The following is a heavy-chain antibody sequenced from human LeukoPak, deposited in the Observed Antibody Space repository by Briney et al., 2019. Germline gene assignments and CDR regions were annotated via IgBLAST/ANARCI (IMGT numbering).Heavy chain of an antibody. CDR2: ISGATNIA. CDR1: GYSFTNYG. CDR3: ARLDQLLIDF. D-gene: IGHD2-2*01. J-gene: IGHJ4*02. V-gene: IGHV1-18*01. Sequence: GASVKVSCETSGYSFTNYGINWVRQSPGQGLQWMGWISGATNIATYEDKWQGRLTMTTDTSTNTVYMEMRSLRSDDTAMYYCARLDQLLIDFWGQGTLVTVSS.